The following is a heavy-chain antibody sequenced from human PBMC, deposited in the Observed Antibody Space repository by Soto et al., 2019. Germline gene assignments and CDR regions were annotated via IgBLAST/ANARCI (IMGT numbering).Heavy chain of an antibody. Sequence: SGPTLVNPTETLTLTCTVSGFSLSNTRMGVSWIRQPPGKALEWLAHIFSNDEKFFSTSLKSRLTISKDTSKSHVVLTMTNMDPVDTATYYCARRDGYNYYFNYWGQGTLVTV. CDR3: ARRDGYNYYFNY. CDR2: IFSNDEK. J-gene: IGHJ4*02. V-gene: IGHV2-26*01. CDR1: GFSLSNTRMG. D-gene: IGHD5-12*01.